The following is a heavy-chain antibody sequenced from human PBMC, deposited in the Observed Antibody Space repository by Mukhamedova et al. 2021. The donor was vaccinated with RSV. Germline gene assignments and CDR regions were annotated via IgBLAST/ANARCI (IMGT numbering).Heavy chain of an antibody. D-gene: IGHD3-16*01. CDR3: ARGLPLRESPGWLDS. CDR2: INTNNGAT. Sequence: GQGLEWVGYINTNNGATKFAQKFQGRVTMTRDTSMATTYMELTRLTSDDSAVYRCARGLPLRESPGWLDSWGQGALVTVSS. V-gene: IGHV1-2*02. J-gene: IGHJ5*01.